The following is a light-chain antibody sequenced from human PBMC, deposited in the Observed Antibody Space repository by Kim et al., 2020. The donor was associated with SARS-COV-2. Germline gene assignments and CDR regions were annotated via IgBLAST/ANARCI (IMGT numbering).Light chain of an antibody. Sequence: EIVLTQSPATLSLSPGERATLSCRASQSVSSYLAWYQQRPGQAPRLLIYDAFNRAPGIPDRFSGSGSGTDFTLTISSLESEDFAVYYCQQRGNWPLTFGGGTKVDIK. CDR3: QQRGNWPLT. J-gene: IGKJ4*01. CDR1: QSVSSY. CDR2: DAF. V-gene: IGKV3-11*01.